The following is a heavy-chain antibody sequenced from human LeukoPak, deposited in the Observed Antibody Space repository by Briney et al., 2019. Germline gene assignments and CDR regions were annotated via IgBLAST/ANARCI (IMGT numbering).Heavy chain of an antibody. Sequence: PGGSLRLSCAASGFTFSSYGMHWVRQAPGKGLEWVAVIWYDGSNKYYADSVKGRFTISRDSSKNTLYLQMNSLRAEDTAVYYCAGDRATSYFDYWGQGALVTISS. D-gene: IGHD1-26*01. CDR1: GFTFSSYG. J-gene: IGHJ4*02. CDR2: IWYDGSNK. V-gene: IGHV3-33*01. CDR3: AGDRATSYFDY.